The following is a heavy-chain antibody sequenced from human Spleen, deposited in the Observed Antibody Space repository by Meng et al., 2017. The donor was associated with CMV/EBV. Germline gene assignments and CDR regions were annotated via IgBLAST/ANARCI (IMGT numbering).Heavy chain of an antibody. CDR2: ISAYNGNT. V-gene: IGHV1-18*01. CDR1: GYTFTDYD. J-gene: IGHJ6*02. Sequence: ASVKVSCKASGYTFTDYDISWVRQAPGQGLEWMGWISAYNGNTNYAQKLQGRVTMTTDTSTSTAYMELRSLRSDDTAVYYCARFGVYIVVVPAAIRHYYYGMDVWGQGTTVTVSS. CDR3: ARFGVYIVVVPAAIRHYYYGMDV. D-gene: IGHD2-2*02.